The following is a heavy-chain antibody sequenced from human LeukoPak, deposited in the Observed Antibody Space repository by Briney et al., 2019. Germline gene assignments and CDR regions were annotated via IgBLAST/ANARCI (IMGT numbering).Heavy chain of an antibody. V-gene: IGHV3-64D*06. J-gene: IGHJ4*02. Sequence: PGGSLTLSCSGSGFTFSSYAMHWVRPATGKGLEYVSAISSNWGSTHYADSVKGRFTISRDNSKNTLYLQMSSLRAEDTAVYYCVKDWGVVVITMGLDYWGQGTLVTVSS. CDR1: GFTFSSYA. CDR3: VKDWGVVVITMGLDY. D-gene: IGHD3-22*01. CDR2: ISSNWGST.